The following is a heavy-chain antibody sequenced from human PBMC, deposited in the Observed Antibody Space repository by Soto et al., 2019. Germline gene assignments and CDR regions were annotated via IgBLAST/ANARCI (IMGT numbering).Heavy chain of an antibody. J-gene: IGHJ5*02. V-gene: IGHV3-11*01. Sequence: GGALRLSCAASGFTFSDYYMSWIRQAPGKGLEWISYISSSGATIYYADSVKGRFTTSRDNANNSLFLEMDSLRAEDTAVYYCVRVGYAYGNDPWGQGTLVTVSS. CDR1: GFTFSDYY. CDR3: VRVGYAYGNDP. D-gene: IGHD3-10*01. CDR2: ISSSGATI.